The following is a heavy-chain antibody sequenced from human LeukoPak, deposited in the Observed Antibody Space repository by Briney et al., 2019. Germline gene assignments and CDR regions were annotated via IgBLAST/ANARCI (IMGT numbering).Heavy chain of an antibody. D-gene: IGHD1-1*01. CDR3: TRVTTNGYFEY. Sequence: GGSLRLSCAASGFTFSNFWMGWVHQAPGKGLEWVASINFDESAKHHVDSVKGRFTISRDNARNSMFLQMNSLRAEDTAVYFCTRVTTNGYFEYWGQGILVTVSS. CDR2: INFDESAK. CDR1: GFTFSNFW. J-gene: IGHJ4*02. V-gene: IGHV3-7*04.